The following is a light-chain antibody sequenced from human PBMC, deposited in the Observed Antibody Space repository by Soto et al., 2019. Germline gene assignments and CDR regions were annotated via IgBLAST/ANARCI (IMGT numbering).Light chain of an antibody. V-gene: IGKV3-20*01. CDR1: QVFSTSH. Sequence: ENVLTQSPDTLSLSPVERATLSCRASQVFSTSHLAWYQLKPGQAPRLLIYRASTRAAGIPDRFSGSGSGTDFTLTISSLQPEDFATYYCQEYNNYWTFGQGTKVDIK. CDR2: RAS. CDR3: QEYNNYWT. J-gene: IGKJ1*01.